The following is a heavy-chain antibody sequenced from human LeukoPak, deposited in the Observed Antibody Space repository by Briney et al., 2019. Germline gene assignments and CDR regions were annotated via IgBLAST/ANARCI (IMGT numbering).Heavy chain of an antibody. CDR3: ARLYVDFWSGYYTLYYYYYMDV. J-gene: IGHJ6*03. Sequence: PSETLSLTCTVSGGSISSSSYYWGWIRQPPGKGLEWIGSIYYSGSTYYNPSLKSRVTISEDTSKNQFSLKLSSVTAADTAVYYCARLYVDFWSGYYTLYYYYYMDVWGKGTTVTVSS. V-gene: IGHV4-39*01. D-gene: IGHD3-3*01. CDR2: IYYSGST. CDR1: GGSISSSSYY.